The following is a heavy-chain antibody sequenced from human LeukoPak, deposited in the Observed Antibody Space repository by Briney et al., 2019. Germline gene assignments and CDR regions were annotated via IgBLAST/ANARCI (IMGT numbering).Heavy chain of an antibody. J-gene: IGHJ4*02. CDR1: GFTSTSFA. V-gene: IGHV3-23*01. D-gene: IGHD3-10*01. CDR3: AKASKYSYGSGSYSDYFDY. CDR2: ISGTGGST. Sequence: PGGSLRLSCAPSGFTSTSFAMNWVRQAPGKGLEWVSGISGTGGSTYYADSVKGRFTISRDNSKNTLYLHMNSLRAEDTAVYYCAKASKYSYGSGSYSDYFDYWGQGTLVTVSS.